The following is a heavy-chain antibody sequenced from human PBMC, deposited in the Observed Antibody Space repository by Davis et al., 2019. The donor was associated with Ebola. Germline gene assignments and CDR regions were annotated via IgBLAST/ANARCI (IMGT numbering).Heavy chain of an antibody. V-gene: IGHV3-21*01. CDR2: ISSDSDYI. CDR1: GFTFSSYW. D-gene: IGHD3-16*01. CDR3: ARDRPLDFFFGDYYGMDV. Sequence: GESLKISCAASGFTFSSYWMSWVRQAPGKGLEWVSSISSDSDYIYYADSAKGRFTISRDNAKNSLYLQMNSLRAEDTAVYYCARDRPLDFFFGDYYGMDVWGQGTTVTVS. J-gene: IGHJ6*02.